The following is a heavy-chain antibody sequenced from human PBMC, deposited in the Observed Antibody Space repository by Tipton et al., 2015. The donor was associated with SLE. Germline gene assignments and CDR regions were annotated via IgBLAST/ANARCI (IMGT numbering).Heavy chain of an antibody. V-gene: IGHV4-59*11. CDR2: IYYSGST. CDR3: AGASRWLASKYFQY. D-gene: IGHD6-19*01. CDR1: GASIGSHH. Sequence: TLSLTCTVSGASIGSHHWTWIRQPPGKGLEWIGYIYYSGSTNYNPPLKSRVTISVDTSKNQFSLKLSSVTAADTAVYYCAGASRWLASKYFQYWGQGTLVTVSS. J-gene: IGHJ1*01.